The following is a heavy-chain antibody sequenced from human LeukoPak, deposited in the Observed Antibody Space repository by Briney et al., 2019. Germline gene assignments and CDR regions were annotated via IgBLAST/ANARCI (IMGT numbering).Heavy chain of an antibody. J-gene: IGHJ4*02. CDR1: GYTFTGYY. V-gene: IGHV1-2*02. CDR3: ARDGEYGSGSYSTDYFDY. CDR2: INPNSGGT. D-gene: IGHD3-10*01. Sequence: GASVKVSCKASGYTFTGYYMHWVRQAPGQRLEWMGWINPNSGGTNYAQKFQGRVTMTRDTSISTAYMELSRLRSDDTAVYYCARDGEYGSGSYSTDYFDYWGQGTLVTVSS.